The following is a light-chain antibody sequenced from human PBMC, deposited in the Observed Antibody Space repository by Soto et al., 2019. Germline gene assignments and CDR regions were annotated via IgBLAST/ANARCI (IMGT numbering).Light chain of an antibody. CDR1: QSVSSY. CDR3: HPRTQWPPWT. V-gene: IGKV3-11*01. Sequence: IVLKQSPAAVFLSPGETATLSCRASQSVSSYLAWYQQKPGQAPRLLIYEASNRAAGIPARFSGSGSGTDFTLTISRLEPEDFAVYYCHPRTQWPPWTFGQGTKVDIK. CDR2: EAS. J-gene: IGKJ1*01.